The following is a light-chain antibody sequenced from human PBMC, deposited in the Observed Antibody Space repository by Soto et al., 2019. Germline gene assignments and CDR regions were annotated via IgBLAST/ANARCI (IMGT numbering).Light chain of an antibody. V-gene: IGKV3-15*01. CDR1: QSVSSN. J-gene: IGKJ5*01. Sequence: EIVMTQSPATLSVSPGERGTLSCRASQSVSSNLAWYQQKPGQAPRLLIYDASTRATGIPARFSGSGSGTEFTLTISSLQSEDFADYYCHQRSNWPPSFGQGTRLEIK. CDR2: DAS. CDR3: HQRSNWPPS.